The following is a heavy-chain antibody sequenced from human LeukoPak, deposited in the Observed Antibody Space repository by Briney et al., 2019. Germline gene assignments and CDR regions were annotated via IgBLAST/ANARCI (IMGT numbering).Heavy chain of an antibody. CDR2: IHYTGTT. J-gene: IGHJ3*02. V-gene: IGHV4-59*08. D-gene: IGHD1-26*01. Sequence: PSETLSLTCIVSGGSINNHYWTWIRQTPGKGLEWIGDIHYTGTTKYNPSLKSRVTISIDTSKNQFSQELSSVTATDTAVYFCATNRAGTYDRPFDIWGQGTMVTASS. CDR1: GGSINNHY. CDR3: ATNRAGTYDRPFDI.